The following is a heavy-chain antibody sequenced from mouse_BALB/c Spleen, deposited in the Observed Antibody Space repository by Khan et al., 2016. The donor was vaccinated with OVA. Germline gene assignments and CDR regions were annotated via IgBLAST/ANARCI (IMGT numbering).Heavy chain of an antibody. J-gene: IGHJ1*01. V-gene: IGHV5-6-3*01. Sequence: EVQLQESGGGLVQPGGSLKLSCAASGFTFSGYGMSWVRQSPDKRLELVATINSNGGTSYYPDSVKGGFTISRDNAKNTLHLQMSSLKSEDTATYSCARVYYRYDEGYWYFDVWGAGTTVTVSS. CDR3: ARVYYRYDEGYWYFDV. CDR2: INSNGGTS. CDR1: GFTFSGYG. D-gene: IGHD2-14*01.